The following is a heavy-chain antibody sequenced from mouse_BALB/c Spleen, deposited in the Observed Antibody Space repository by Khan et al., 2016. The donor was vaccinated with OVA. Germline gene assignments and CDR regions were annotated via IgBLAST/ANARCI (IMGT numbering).Heavy chain of an antibody. J-gene: IGHJ2*01. D-gene: IGHD1-2*01. CDR3: ARTARINY. CDR2: ISYSGST. CDR1: GYSITSDYG. V-gene: IGHV3-2*02. Sequence: EVQLQESGPGLVKPSQSLSLTCTVTGYSITSDYGWNWIRQFPGNKLEWMGYISYSGSTNYNQKLKSRISYNRDTSKNQFFLQLNSVTTEDTATYYCARTARINYWGQGTTLTVSS.